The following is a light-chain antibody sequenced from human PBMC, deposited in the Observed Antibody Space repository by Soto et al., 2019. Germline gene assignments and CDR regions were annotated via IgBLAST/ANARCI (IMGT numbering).Light chain of an antibody. CDR2: DAS. CDR1: QSLNND. Sequence: DIQMTQSPSTLSASVGDRVTITCRASQSLNNDLAWYQQKPGKAPNLLIYDASTLERGVPSRFSGTGSGTEFTLAISSLQPDDFSTYYCLQYNSYSWTFGQGTKV. CDR3: LQYNSYSWT. V-gene: IGKV1-5*01. J-gene: IGKJ1*01.